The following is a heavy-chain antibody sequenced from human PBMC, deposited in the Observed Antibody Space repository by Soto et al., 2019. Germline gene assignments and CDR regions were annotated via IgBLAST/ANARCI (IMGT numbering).Heavy chain of an antibody. CDR1: GGSISSGDYY. V-gene: IGHV4-31*03. D-gene: IGHD2-2*01. Sequence: QVQLQESGPGLVKPSQTLSLTCTVSGGSISSGDYYWTWIRQHPGTGLEWIGYIYYSGSTKHNPSLKSRITISVDTSKNQFSLELNSVTAADTAVYYCARTKTSSTSFHVDYWGQGTQVTVSS. J-gene: IGHJ4*02. CDR2: IYYSGST. CDR3: ARTKTSSTSFHVDY.